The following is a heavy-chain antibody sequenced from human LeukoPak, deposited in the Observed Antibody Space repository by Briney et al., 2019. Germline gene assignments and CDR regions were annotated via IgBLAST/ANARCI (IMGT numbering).Heavy chain of an antibody. V-gene: IGHV3-23*01. J-gene: IGHJ3*02. CDR2: ITGSGDST. CDR3: ARDPYYDFWSGSNDAFDI. Sequence: GGSLRLSCAASGFTFSSYAMSWVRQAPGKGLEWVSGITGSGDSTYYADSVKGRFTISRDNAKNSLYLQMNSLRAEDTAVYYCARDPYYDFWSGSNDAFDIWGQGTMVTVSS. D-gene: IGHD3-3*01. CDR1: GFTFSSYA.